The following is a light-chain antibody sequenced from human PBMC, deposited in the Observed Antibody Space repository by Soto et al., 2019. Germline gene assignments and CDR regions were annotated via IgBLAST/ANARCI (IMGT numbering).Light chain of an antibody. V-gene: IGKV3-20*01. J-gene: IGKJ1*01. CDR3: HYYGTSPQT. Sequence: DIVLTQSPGTRSLTQGERASLSCRSSQSVSSSALVWYQQKPGQAHRRLIYGASYRATGIPDRFSGSGSGTDFTLTISRLEPEDFAVYYCHYYGTSPQTVGKGNKVDIK. CDR1: QSVSSSA. CDR2: GAS.